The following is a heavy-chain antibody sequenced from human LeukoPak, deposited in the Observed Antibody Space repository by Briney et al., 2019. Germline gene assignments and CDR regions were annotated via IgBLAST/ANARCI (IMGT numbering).Heavy chain of an antibody. V-gene: IGHV4-34*01. CDR1: GWSFNGYS. D-gene: IGHD3-22*01. CDR3: ARMPNYDSSGYFGDFDY. Sequence: SETLSLTCAVYGWSFNGYSYYWIRQPPGKGLEWIGEINHSGSTNYNPSLKSRVTISVDTSKNQFSLKLSSVTAADTAVYYCARMPNYDSSGYFGDFDYWGQGTLVTVSS. J-gene: IGHJ4*02. CDR2: INHSGST.